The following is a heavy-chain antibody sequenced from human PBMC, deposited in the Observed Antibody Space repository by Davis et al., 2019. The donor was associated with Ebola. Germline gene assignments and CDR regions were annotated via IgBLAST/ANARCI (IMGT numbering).Heavy chain of an antibody. CDR1: GFTFSSYG. J-gene: IGHJ4*02. V-gene: IGHV3-33*01. CDR3: ARGGRDYDSSGYYFDY. CDR2: IWYDGSNK. D-gene: IGHD3-22*01. Sequence: GGSLRLSCAASGFTFSSYGMHWVRQAPGKGLEWVAVIWYDGSNKFYADSVKGRFTISRDNSKYTLYLQMNSLRAEDTAVYYCARGGRDYDSSGYYFDYWGQGTLVTVSS.